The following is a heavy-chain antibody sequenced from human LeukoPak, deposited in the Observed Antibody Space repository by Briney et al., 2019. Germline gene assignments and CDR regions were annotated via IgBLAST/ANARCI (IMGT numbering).Heavy chain of an antibody. CDR2: ISSSSSSK. D-gene: IGHD2-21*02. V-gene: IGHV3-21*01. CDR3: VRGDRRDF. CDR1: RFTFNTDT. J-gene: IGHJ4*02. Sequence: GGSLRLSCAASRFTFNTDTMNWVRQAPGKGLEWLSSISSSSSSKYYADSVRGRFIISRDNAKKSLYLQMNSLRAEDTAVYYCVRGDRRDFWGQRTLVTVSS.